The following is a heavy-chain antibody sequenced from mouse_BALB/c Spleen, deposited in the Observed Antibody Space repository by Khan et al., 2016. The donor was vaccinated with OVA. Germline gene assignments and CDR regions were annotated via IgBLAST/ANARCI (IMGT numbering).Heavy chain of an antibody. CDR3: GKKSYRDDCTY. Sequence: QVQLKQSGPGLVQPSQSLSITCTVSGFSLSTYGIHWVRQSPGKGLEWLGVIWNDGRTDYNVPFISRLCITKDNSNSPVFFKMNSLQPDDTATFNGGKKSYRDDCTYWGQGTLVTVSA. V-gene: IGHV2-2*01. CDR2: IWNDGRT. J-gene: IGHJ3*01. D-gene: IGHD2-12*01. CDR1: GFSLSTYG.